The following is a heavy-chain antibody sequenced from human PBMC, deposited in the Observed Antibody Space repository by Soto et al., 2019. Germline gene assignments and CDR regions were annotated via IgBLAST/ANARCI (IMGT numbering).Heavy chain of an antibody. J-gene: IGHJ3*02. Sequence: ASVKVSGKASGYTFTSYDINWVRQATGQGLEWMGWMNPNSGNTGYAQKFQGRVTMTRNTSISTAYMELSSLRSEDTAVYYCARKFFRYGRGGSWGGYAFDIWGKGKMVT. CDR1: GYTFTSYD. CDR3: ARKFFRYGRGGSWGGYAFDI. V-gene: IGHV1-8*01. CDR2: MNPNSGNT. D-gene: IGHD2-15*01.